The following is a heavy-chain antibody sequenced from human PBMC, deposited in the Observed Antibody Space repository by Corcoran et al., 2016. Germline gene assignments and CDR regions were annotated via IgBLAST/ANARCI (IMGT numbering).Heavy chain of an antibody. J-gene: IGHJ6*02. CDR2: IYPGDSDT. V-gene: IGHV5-51*01. CDR1: GYSFTSYW. D-gene: IGHD6-19*01. CDR3: ARRHPAGTGQYYYDGMDV. Sequence: EVQLVQSGAEVKKPGESLKISCKGSGYSFTSYWIGWVRQMPGKGLEWMGIIYPGDSDTRYSPSFQGQVTISADKSISTAYLQWSSLKASDTAMYYCARRHPAGTGQYYYDGMDVWGQGTTVTGSS.